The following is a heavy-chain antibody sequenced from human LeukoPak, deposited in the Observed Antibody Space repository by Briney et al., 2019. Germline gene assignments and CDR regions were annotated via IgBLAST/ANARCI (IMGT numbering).Heavy chain of an antibody. CDR2: IYYSGST. D-gene: IGHD2-15*01. CDR3: AGCSGGSCYDWFDP. J-gene: IGHJ5*02. CDR1: GGSISSYY. V-gene: IGHV4-59*01. Sequence: PSETLSLTCTVSGGSISSYYWSWIRQPPGEGLEWIGYIYYSGSTNYNPSLKSRVTISVDTSKNQFSLKLSSVTAADTAVYYCAGCSGGSCYDWFDPWGQGTLVTVSS.